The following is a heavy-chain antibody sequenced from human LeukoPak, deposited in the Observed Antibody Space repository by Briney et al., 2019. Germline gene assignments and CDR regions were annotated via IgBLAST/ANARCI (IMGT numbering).Heavy chain of an antibody. V-gene: IGHV1-69*13. CDR1: GGTFSSYA. D-gene: IGHD5-24*01. Sequence: ASVKVSCKASGGTFSSYAISWVRQAPGQGLEWTGGIIPIFGTANYAQKFQGRVTITADESTSTAYMELSSLRSEDTAVYYCAQVEMATNDAFDIWGQGTMVTVSS. CDR2: IIPIFGTA. CDR3: AQVEMATNDAFDI. J-gene: IGHJ3*02.